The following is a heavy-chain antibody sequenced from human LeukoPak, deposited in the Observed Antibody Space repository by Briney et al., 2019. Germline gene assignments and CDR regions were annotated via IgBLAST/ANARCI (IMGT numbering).Heavy chain of an antibody. CDR3: AKDSIYSRGSGWYRDAFGI. CDR2: ISSSGGST. CDR1: GFTFSSYA. J-gene: IGHJ3*02. Sequence: PGGSLRLSCAASGFTFSSYAMSWVRQAPGRGLEWVSAISSSGGSTYYADSVKGRFTISRDNAKNTLYLQMNSLRAEDTAVYYCAKDSIYSRGSGWYRDAFGIWGQGTMVTVSS. D-gene: IGHD6-19*01. V-gene: IGHV3-23*01.